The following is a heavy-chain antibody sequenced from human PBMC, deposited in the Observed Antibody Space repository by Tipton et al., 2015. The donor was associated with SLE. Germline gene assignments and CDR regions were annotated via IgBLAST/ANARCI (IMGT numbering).Heavy chain of an antibody. Sequence: TLSLTCTVSGGSISSYYWSWIRQPPGKGLEWIGYIYYSGSTNYNPSLKSRVTISVDTSKNQFSLKLSSVTAADTAVYYCARSIAVAASQWGIAVAAYLLIGYWGQGTLVTVSS. D-gene: IGHD6-19*01. CDR2: IYYSGST. CDR3: ARSIAVAASQWGIAVAAYLLIGY. J-gene: IGHJ4*02. V-gene: IGHV4-59*01. CDR1: GGSISSYY.